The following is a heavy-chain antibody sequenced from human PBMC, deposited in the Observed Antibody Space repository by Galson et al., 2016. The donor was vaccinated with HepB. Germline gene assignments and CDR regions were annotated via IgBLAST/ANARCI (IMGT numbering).Heavy chain of an antibody. D-gene: IGHD4-17*01. J-gene: IGHJ3*02. CDR2: INPTGGST. CDR1: GYTFTSFY. V-gene: IGHV1-46*01. Sequence: SVKVSCKASGYTFTSFYMHWVRQAPGQGLEWMGIINPTGGSTTYAQKFQDRVTMTRDTSTSTVFMELSRLRSEDTAVYYCVRDGSTGALDIWGQGTVGTVSS. CDR3: VRDGSTGALDI.